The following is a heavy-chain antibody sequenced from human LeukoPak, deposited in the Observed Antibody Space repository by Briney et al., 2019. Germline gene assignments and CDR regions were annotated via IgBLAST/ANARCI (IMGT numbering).Heavy chain of an antibody. CDR2: INHSGST. Sequence: SETLSLTCAVYGGSFSGYYWSWIRQPPGKGLEGIGEINHSGSTNYNPSLKSRVTISVDTSKHQFSLKLSSVTAADTAVYYCARWGYYDSSGYKLYYFAYWGQGTLVTVSS. V-gene: IGHV4-34*01. D-gene: IGHD3-22*01. CDR3: ARWGYYDSSGYKLYYFAY. J-gene: IGHJ4*02. CDR1: GGSFSGYY.